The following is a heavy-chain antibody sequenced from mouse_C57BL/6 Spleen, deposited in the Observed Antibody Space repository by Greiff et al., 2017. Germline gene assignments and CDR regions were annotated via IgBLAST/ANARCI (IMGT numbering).Heavy chain of an antibody. D-gene: IGHD2-4*01. CDR2: IRSKSNNYAT. V-gene: IGHV10-1*01. J-gene: IGHJ2*01. Sequence: EVKLVESGGGLVQPKGSLKLSCAASGFSFNTYAMNWVRQAPGKGLEWVARIRSKSNNYATYYADSVKDRFTISRDDSESMLYLQMNNLKTEDTAMYYCVRPNYDAGVFDYWGQGTTLTVSS. CDR1: GFSFNTYA. CDR3: VRPNYDAGVFDY.